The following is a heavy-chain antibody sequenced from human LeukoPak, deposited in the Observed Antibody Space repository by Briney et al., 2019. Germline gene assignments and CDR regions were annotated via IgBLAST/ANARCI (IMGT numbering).Heavy chain of an antibody. CDR1: GFTFSSYA. D-gene: IGHD3-22*01. V-gene: IGHV3-23*01. CDR2: ISGSGGST. J-gene: IGHJ4*02. Sequence: PGGSLRLSCAASGFTFSSYAMSWVRQAPGKGLEWVSAISGSGGSTYYADSVKGRFTISRDNSKNTLYLQMNSLRAEDTAVYYCAKGAVRITMIVVVINHTYYFDYWGQGTLVTVSS. CDR3: AKGAVRITMIVVVINHTYYFDY.